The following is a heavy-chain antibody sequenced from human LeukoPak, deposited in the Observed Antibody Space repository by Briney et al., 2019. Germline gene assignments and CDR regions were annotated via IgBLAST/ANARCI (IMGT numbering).Heavy chain of an antibody. Sequence: GASVKVSCKASGYTFTSYDLNWVRQATGQGLEWIGWMNPNSGNTGYAQKFQGRVTLTRNPSISTAYMEVSSLRSEDTAVYFCARGTTRNYGDFDYWGQGTLVTVSS. CDR3: ARGTTRNYGDFDY. D-gene: IGHD3-10*01. CDR1: GYTFTSYD. V-gene: IGHV1-8*01. CDR2: MNPNSGNT. J-gene: IGHJ4*02.